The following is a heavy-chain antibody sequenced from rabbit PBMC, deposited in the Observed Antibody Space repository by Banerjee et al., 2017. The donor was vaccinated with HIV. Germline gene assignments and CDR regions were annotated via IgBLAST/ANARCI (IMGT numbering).Heavy chain of an antibody. CDR1: GFSFSNKYV. J-gene: IGHJ4*01. Sequence: QSLEESGGDLVKPGASLTLTCTASGFSFSNKYVMCWVRQAPGKGLEWIACIYADSSGSTYYASWAKGRFTISKTSWTTVTLQMTSLTAADTATYFCARDLSGVIGWNFGLWGQGTLVTVS. D-gene: IGHD1-1*01. CDR2: IYADSSGST. V-gene: IGHV1S40*01. CDR3: ARDLSGVIGWNFGL.